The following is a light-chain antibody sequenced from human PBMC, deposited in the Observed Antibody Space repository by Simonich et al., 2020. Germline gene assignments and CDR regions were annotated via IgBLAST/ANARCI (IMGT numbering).Light chain of an antibody. CDR1: QSVLYSSNNKNY. Sequence: DIVMTQSPDSLAVSLGERATINCKSSQSVLYSSNNKNYLAWYQQKPGQPPKLLIYWASTRESGVPCRFRGSGFGKNFTLTISSLQAEDVAVYYCQQYYSTPWTFGQGTKVEIK. CDR2: WAS. J-gene: IGKJ1*01. CDR3: QQYYSTPWT. V-gene: IGKV4-1*01.